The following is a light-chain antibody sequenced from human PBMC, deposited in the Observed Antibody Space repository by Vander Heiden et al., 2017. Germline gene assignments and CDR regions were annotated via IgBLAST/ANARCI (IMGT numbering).Light chain of an antibody. CDR1: DNINIW. CDR2: KAS. Sequence: TQMTQSPSTLSASVGDRVTITCRASDNINIWLAWYHQKPGKAPNLLIYKASILENGVPSRFSGSGSGTEFTLTISSRQPDDSGTYYCQQDYNFWTFGQGTKVEIK. J-gene: IGKJ1*01. V-gene: IGKV1-5*03. CDR3: QQDYNFWT.